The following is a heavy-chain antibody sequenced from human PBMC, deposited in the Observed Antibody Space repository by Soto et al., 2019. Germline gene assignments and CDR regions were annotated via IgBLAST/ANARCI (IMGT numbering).Heavy chain of an antibody. CDR3: VKGRNYYDSSGYYHAEYFQH. J-gene: IGHJ1*01. V-gene: IGHV3-64D*06. CDR2: ISSNGGST. CDR1: GFTFSSYA. D-gene: IGHD3-22*01. Sequence: GGSLRLSCSASGFTFSSYAMHWVRQAPGKGLEYVSAISSNGGSTYYADSVKGRFTISRDNSKNTLYLQMSSLRAEDTAVYYCVKGRNYYDSSGYYHAEYFQHWGQGTLVTVSS.